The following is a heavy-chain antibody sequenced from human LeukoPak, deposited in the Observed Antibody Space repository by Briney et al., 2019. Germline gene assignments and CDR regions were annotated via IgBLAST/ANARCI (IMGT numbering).Heavy chain of an antibody. V-gene: IGHV3-23*01. D-gene: IGHD3-22*01. CDR3: AKGLYYYDSSGYYLTGGPFDY. CDR2: ISGSGGST. J-gene: IGHJ4*02. Sequence: PGGSLRLSCAASGFTFSSYAMGWVRQAPGKGLEWVSAISGSGGSTYYADSVKGRFTISRDNSKNTLYLQMNSLRAEDTAVYYCAKGLYYYDSSGYYLTGGPFDYWGQGPLDTVS. CDR1: GFTFSSYA.